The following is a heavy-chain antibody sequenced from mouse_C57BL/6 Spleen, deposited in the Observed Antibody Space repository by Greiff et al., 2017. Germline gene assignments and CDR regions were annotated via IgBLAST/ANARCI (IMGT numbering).Heavy chain of an antibody. CDR2: IDPETGGT. CDR3: TIWVGANWDWYFYV. D-gene: IGHD4-1*01. CDR1: GYTFTDYE. Sequence: VKLLESGAELVRPGASVKLSCKASGYTFTDYEMHWVKQTPVQGLEWIGAIDPETGGTAYNQKFKGKAILTADKSSSTAYMELSSLTSADSAVYYCTIWVGANWDWYFYVWGTEATVAASS. J-gene: IGHJ1*03. V-gene: IGHV1-15*01.